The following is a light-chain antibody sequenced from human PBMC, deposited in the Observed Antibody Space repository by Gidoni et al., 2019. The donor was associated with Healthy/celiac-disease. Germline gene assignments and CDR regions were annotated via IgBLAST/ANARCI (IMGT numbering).Light chain of an antibody. CDR2: GAS. J-gene: IGKJ3*01. V-gene: IGKV3-20*01. CDR3: QQYGSSVFT. Sequence: EIVLTQSPGTLSLSPGDRATLSCRASQSVSSSYLAWYQQKPGQAPRLLIYGASSRATGIPDRFSGSGSGTDFTLTISRLEPEDFAVYYCQQYGSSVFTFGPETKVDIK. CDR1: QSVSSSY.